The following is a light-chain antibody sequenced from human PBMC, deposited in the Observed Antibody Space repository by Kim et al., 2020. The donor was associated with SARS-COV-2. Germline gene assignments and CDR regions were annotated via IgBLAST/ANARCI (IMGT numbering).Light chain of an antibody. CDR2: GKN. CDR1: SLRSYY. Sequence: SSELTQDPAVSVALGQTVRITCQGDSLRSYYANWYPQKPGQAPVLVIYGKNNRHSGNPVRFSGSSSGNTAFLSIPGALAEDVADCYRNPRESSGHNVV. CDR3: NPRESSGHNVV. J-gene: IGLJ2*01. V-gene: IGLV3-19*01.